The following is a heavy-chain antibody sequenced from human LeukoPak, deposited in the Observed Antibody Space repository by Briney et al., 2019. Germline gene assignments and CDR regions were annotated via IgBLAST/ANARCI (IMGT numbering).Heavy chain of an antibody. CDR1: GGSISSGDYY. CDR2: IYYSGST. Sequence: SETLSLTCTVSGGSISSGDYYWSWIRRPPGKGLEWIGYIYYSGSTNYNPSLKSRVTISVDTSKNQFSLKLSSVTAADTAVHYCARRYTVDYGDYFDYWGQGTLVTVSS. V-gene: IGHV4-30-4*01. CDR3: ARRYTVDYGDYFDY. J-gene: IGHJ4*02. D-gene: IGHD4-17*01.